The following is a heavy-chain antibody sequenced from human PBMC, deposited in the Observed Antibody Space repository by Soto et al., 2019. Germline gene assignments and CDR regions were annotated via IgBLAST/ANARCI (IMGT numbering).Heavy chain of an antibody. Sequence: QVQLVQSGAEVKRPGASVKVSCKASGDTFNENDINWVRQATGQGLEWMGWMNPNSGNTGYAQKFQGRVTMTRDNSITTAYMELSSLRSEDTAVYFCVRAPLDYYSADYFDNWGQGTLVTVSS. CDR3: VRAPLDYYSADYFDN. V-gene: IGHV1-8*01. D-gene: IGHD2-21*01. CDR1: GDTFNEND. J-gene: IGHJ4*02. CDR2: MNPNSGNT.